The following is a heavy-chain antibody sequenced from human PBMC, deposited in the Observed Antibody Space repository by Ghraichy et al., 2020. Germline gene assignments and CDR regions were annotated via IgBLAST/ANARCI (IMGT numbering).Heavy chain of an antibody. D-gene: IGHD2-8*01. Sequence: ASVKVSCKASGYTFSNYGISWVRQAPGQGLEWVGWISLYSGDIQYTQRLQGRVTITADTSTSTSYMELRSLTSDDTAIYYCARDLAYADFDYWDQGTLVTVSS. V-gene: IGHV1-18*04. CDR1: GYTFSNYG. CDR3: ARDLAYADFDY. J-gene: IGHJ4*02. CDR2: ISLYSGDI.